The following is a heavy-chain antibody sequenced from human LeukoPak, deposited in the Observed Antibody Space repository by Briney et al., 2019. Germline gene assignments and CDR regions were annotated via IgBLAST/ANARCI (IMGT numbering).Heavy chain of an antibody. CDR1: GFTFSTYW. Sequence: PGGSLRLSCAASGFTFSTYWMSWVRQAPGKGLEWVANIKQDGGQKFYVDSVRGRFTISRDNSKNTLYLQMNSLRAEDTAVFYCAKDRPHYSYDNSGLLDYWGQGTLVTVSS. D-gene: IGHD3-22*01. CDR3: AKDRPHYSYDNSGLLDY. J-gene: IGHJ4*02. CDR2: IKQDGGQK. V-gene: IGHV3-7*01.